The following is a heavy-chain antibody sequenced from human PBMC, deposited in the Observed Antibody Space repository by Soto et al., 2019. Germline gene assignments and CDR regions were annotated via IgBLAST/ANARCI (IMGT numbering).Heavy chain of an antibody. D-gene: IGHD3-22*01. CDR3: AKVMIVVVITGPFDY. CDR1: GFTFSSYA. CDR2: ISGSGRST. Sequence: GGSLRLSCAASGFTFSSYAMSWVRQAPGKGLEWVSAISGSGRSTYYADSVKGRFTISRDNSKNTLYLQMNSLRAEDTAVYYCAKVMIVVVITGPFDYWGQGTLVTVSS. V-gene: IGHV3-23*01. J-gene: IGHJ4*02.